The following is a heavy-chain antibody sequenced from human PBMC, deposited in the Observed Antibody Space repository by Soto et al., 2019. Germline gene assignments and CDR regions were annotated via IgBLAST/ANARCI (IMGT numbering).Heavy chain of an antibody. CDR2: ISGSGRST. D-gene: IGHD6-19*01. V-gene: IGHV3-23*01. CDR3: AKAGGIAVPGSHLDY. J-gene: IGHJ4*02. Sequence: GGSLRLSCAASGFTFSSYAMNWVRQAPGKGLEWVSAISGSGRSTDYADSVEGRFTISRDNSKNTLYLQMSSLRAEDTAVYYCAKAGGIAVPGSHLDYWGQGT. CDR1: GFTFSSYA.